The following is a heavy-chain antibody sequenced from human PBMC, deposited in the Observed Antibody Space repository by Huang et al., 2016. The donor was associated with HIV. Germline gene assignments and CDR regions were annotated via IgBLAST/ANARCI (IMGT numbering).Heavy chain of an antibody. D-gene: IGHD3-10*01. J-gene: IGHJ4*02. CDR2: ISDSGDT. CDR1: GGAITDSNYY. Sequence: QLQLQESGPGLVRPSETLSLICTVSGGAITDSNYYWGGIRQPPGKGLEWIGSISDSGDTDYNPSVKSRVTMAVDTSKNRFSLDIRSVAVADTAIYYCARHFGSWSGYFDSWGQGTLVPVSS. CDR3: ARHFGSWSGYFDS. V-gene: IGHV4-39*01.